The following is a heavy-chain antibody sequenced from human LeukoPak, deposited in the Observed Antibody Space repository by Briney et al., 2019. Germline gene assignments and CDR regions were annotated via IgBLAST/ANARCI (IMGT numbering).Heavy chain of an antibody. D-gene: IGHD6-19*01. Sequence: GGSLRLSCEASGFTFISYLMHWVRQAPGKGLVWVSRINTDGSSTSYADSVKGRFTISRDNGKNTLYLQMNSLRAEDTAIYYCARDGPSSGYDYWGQGTLVTVSS. CDR1: GFTFISYL. CDR2: INTDGSST. CDR3: ARDGPSSGYDY. V-gene: IGHV3-74*01. J-gene: IGHJ4*02.